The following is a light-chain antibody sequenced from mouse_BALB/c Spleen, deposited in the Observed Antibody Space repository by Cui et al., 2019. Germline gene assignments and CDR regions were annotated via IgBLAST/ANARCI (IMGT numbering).Light chain of an antibody. V-gene: IGKV10-96*01. J-gene: IGKJ2*01. CDR3: QQDNTLPYT. CDR2: YTS. Sequence: DSHITPTTSSLFTSRGDRVTISCRASQDICNYLNWYQQKPDGTVKLLIYYTSKLHAGVPSRFSGSGSGTDYSLTISNLEQEDIATYFCQQDNTLPYTFGGGTKLEIK. CDR1: QDICNY.